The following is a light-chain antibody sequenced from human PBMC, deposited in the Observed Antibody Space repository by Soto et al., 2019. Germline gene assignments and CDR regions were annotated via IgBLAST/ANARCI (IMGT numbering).Light chain of an antibody. J-gene: IGLJ1*01. Sequence: QSVLTQPTSVSGSPGQSIAIPCTGTPTDIGAYEYVSWYQQHPGKAPRLLIHGVRNRPPGISSRFSGSKSGLTASLTISGLQAEDEAVYYCSSFTTYRVYVFGPGTKVTVL. V-gene: IGLV2-14*01. CDR3: SSFTTYRVYV. CDR2: GVR. CDR1: PTDIGAYEY.